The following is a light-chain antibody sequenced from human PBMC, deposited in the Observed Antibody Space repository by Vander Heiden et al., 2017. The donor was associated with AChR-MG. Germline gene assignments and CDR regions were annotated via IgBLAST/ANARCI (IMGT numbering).Light chain of an antibody. CDR1: SSNIGAGYD. Sequence: QSVLTQPPSVSGAPGQTLTISCTGSSSNIGAGYDVHWYQQLPGTAPKLLIYGNTNRPSGVPDRFSGSKSGTSASLAITGLQAEDEADYYCQSYDSSLSGWVFGGGTKLTVL. J-gene: IGLJ3*02. CDR3: QSYDSSLSGWV. V-gene: IGLV1-40*01. CDR2: GNT.